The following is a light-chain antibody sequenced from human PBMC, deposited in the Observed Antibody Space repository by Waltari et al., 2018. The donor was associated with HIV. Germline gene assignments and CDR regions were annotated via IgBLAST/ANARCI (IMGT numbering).Light chain of an antibody. Sequence: QSALTQPASVSGSPGQSITISCTGTRSDIGDYDFVAWYQQHPGKAPKLMIYDVIQRPSGVSFRFSGSKSGNTASLTISGLQAEDEADYYCAARNDRLSGYVFGTGTKVTV. V-gene: IGLV2-14*03. CDR2: DVI. J-gene: IGLJ1*01. CDR1: RSDIGDYDF. CDR3: AARNDRLSGYV.